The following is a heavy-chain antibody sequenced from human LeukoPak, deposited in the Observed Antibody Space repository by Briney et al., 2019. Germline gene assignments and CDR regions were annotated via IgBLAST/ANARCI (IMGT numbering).Heavy chain of an antibody. CDR1: GGPFSGYY. D-gene: IGHD6-19*01. Sequence: KTSETLSLTCAVYGGPFSGYYWSWIRQPPGKGLEWIGEINHSGSTNYNPFLKSRVTISVDTSKNQFSLKLSSVTAADTAVYYCARGAQTSSGWYAFDYWGQGTLVTVSS. CDR2: INHSGST. J-gene: IGHJ4*02. V-gene: IGHV4-34*01. CDR3: ARGAQTSSGWYAFDY.